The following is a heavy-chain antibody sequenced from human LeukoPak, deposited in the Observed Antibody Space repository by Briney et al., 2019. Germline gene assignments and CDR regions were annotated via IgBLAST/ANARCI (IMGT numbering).Heavy chain of an antibody. CDR2: INHSGST. CDR3: ASINYDYVWGSYRPNWFDP. J-gene: IGHJ5*02. Sequence: PSETLSLTCAVYGGSFSGYYWSWIRQPPGKGLEWIGEINHSGSTNYNPSLKSRVTISVDTSKNQFSLKLSSVTAADTAVYYCASINYDYVWGSYRPNWFDPWGQGTLVTVSS. CDR1: GGSFSGYY. V-gene: IGHV4-34*01. D-gene: IGHD3-16*02.